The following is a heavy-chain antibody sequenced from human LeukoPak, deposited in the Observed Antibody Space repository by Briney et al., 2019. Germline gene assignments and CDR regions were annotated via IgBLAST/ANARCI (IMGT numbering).Heavy chain of an antibody. D-gene: IGHD1-26*01. Sequence: SQTLSFTCTVSGGSISSYYWSWIRQPPGKGLEWIGYIYYSGSTNYNPSLKSRVTISVDTSKNQFSLKLSSVTAADTAVYYCARGSGSYYRGRDKGPFDYWGQGTLVTVSS. V-gene: IGHV4-59*01. J-gene: IGHJ4*02. CDR3: ARGSGSYYRGRDKGPFDY. CDR1: GGSISSYY. CDR2: IYYSGST.